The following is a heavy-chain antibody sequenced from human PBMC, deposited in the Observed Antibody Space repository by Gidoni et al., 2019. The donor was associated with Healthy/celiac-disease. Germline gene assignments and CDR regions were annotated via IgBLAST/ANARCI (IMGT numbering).Heavy chain of an antibody. CDR3: ARHLWFRELLQSYWYFDL. J-gene: IGHJ2*01. V-gene: IGHV3-21*01. CDR2: ISRSSSYI. CDR1: GFTFSSYS. Sequence: EVQLVESGGGLVTPGGSLRLSCAASGFTFSSYSMNWVRQAPGKALEWFSSISRSSSYIYYADSVKGRFTISRDNAKNSLYLQMNSLRAEDTAVYYCARHLWFRELLQSYWYFDLWGRGTLVTVSS. D-gene: IGHD3-10*01.